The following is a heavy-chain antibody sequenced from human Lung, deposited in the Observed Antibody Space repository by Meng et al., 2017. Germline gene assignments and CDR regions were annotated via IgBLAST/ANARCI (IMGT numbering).Heavy chain of an antibody. V-gene: IGHV4-34*01. CDR1: GGSFSYYY. Sequence: VQLQQWGAGLLKPSETLSLTCVVAGGSFSYYYWGWIRQPPGKGLEWIGEINHSGSTNYNPSLESRVTISVDTSKNQFSLKLSSVTAADTAVYYCARGYDILTGPPLDYWGQGTLVTVSS. D-gene: IGHD3-9*01. J-gene: IGHJ4*02. CDR2: INHSGST. CDR3: ARGYDILTGPPLDY.